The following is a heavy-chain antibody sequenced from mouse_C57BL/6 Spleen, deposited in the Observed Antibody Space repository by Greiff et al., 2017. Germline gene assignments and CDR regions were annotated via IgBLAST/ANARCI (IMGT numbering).Heavy chain of an antibody. CDR3: ARSRDYDGVDY. V-gene: IGHV1-64*01. Sequence: QVQLQQPGAELVKPGASVKLSCKASGYTFTSYWMHWVKQRPGQGLEWIGMIHPNSGSTNYNEKFKSKATLTVDKSSRTAYMQLSSLTSEDSAVYYCARSRDYDGVDYWGQGTTLTVSS. CDR1: GYTFTSYW. J-gene: IGHJ2*01. D-gene: IGHD2-4*01. CDR2: IHPNSGST.